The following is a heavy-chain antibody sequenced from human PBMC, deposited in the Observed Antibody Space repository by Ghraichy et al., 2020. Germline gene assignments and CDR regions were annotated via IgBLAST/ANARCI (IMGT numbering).Heavy chain of an antibody. D-gene: IGHD1-26*01. Sequence: GESLNISCAASGFTFSSYSMNWVRQAPGKGLEWVSSISSSSSYIYYADSVKGRFTISRDNAKNSLYLQMNSLRAEDTAVYYCARVQWELLDAFDIWGQGTMVTVSS. V-gene: IGHV3-21*01. J-gene: IGHJ3*02. CDR3: ARVQWELLDAFDI. CDR1: GFTFSSYS. CDR2: ISSSSSYI.